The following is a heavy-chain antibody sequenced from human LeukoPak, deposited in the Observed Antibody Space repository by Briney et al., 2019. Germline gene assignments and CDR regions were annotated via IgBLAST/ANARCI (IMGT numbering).Heavy chain of an antibody. CDR3: ARDAILTGYPKVPYFDF. D-gene: IGHD3-9*01. V-gene: IGHV3-21*01. CDR2: ISTRSSYI. CDR1: GFTLSSYS. Sequence: GGSLRLSCAASGFTLSSYSMNWVRQAPGKGLEWVSSISTRSSYIYYADSVKGRFTISRDNAEKSLYLQMNSLRAEDSAVYYCARDAILTGYPKVPYFDFWGQRILVTVSS. J-gene: IGHJ4*02.